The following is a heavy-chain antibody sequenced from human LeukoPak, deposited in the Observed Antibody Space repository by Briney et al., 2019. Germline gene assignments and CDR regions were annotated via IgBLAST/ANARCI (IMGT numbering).Heavy chain of an antibody. Sequence: SVKVSCKASGGTFSSYAISWVRQAPGQGLEWMGGIIPIFGTANYAQKFQGRVTITTDESTSTAYMELSSLRSEDTAVYYCARDSGTWESLDAFDIWGQGTMVTVSS. CDR2: IIPIFGTA. D-gene: IGHD3-16*01. CDR3: ARDSGTWESLDAFDI. J-gene: IGHJ3*02. CDR1: GGTFSSYA. V-gene: IGHV1-69*05.